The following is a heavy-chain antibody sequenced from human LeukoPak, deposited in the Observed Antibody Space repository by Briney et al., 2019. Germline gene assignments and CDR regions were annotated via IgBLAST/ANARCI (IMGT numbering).Heavy chain of an antibody. CDR3: ARGLEYFQH. V-gene: IGHV1-69*04. Sequence: SVKVSCKASGGTFSSYAISWVRQAPGQGLEWMGRIIPILGIANYAQKFQGRVTITADKSTSTAYMELRSLRSDDTAVYYCARGLEYFQHWGQGTLVTVSS. CDR2: IIPILGIA. J-gene: IGHJ1*01. CDR1: GGTFSSYA.